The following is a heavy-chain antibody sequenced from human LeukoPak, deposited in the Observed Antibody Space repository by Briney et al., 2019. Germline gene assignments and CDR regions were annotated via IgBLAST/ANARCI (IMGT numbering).Heavy chain of an antibody. J-gene: IGHJ3*02. V-gene: IGHV4-59*12. CDR3: ARGRGRGGLRAFDI. CDR1: DDSISDYY. Sequence: SETLSLTCTVSDDSISDYYRGWIRQPPGKGLDWIGYMYSGGTTNYSPSLKSRVTISEDTSKNQFSLKLTSVTAADTAVYYCARGRGRGGLRAFDIWGQGTMVTVSS. CDR2: MYSGGTT. D-gene: IGHD5-24*01.